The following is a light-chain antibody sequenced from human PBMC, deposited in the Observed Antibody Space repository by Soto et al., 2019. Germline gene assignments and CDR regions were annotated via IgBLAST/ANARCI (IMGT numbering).Light chain of an antibody. CDR3: SSYTITSTPYV. CDR1: SSNIGINT. Sequence: QSVLTQPPSASGTPGQRVTISCSGGSSNIGINTVNWYQQLPGTAPKVLIYTDNERPSGVPDRFSGSKSGTSASLAINGLQSGDEADYYCSSYTITSTPYVFGTGTKLTVL. CDR2: TDN. V-gene: IGLV1-44*01. J-gene: IGLJ1*01.